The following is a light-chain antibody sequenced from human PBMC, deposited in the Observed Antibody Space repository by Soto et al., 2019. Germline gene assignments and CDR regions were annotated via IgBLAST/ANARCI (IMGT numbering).Light chain of an antibody. CDR1: SSDVGGYNS. CDR3: NSYTTRSTYV. CDR2: DVS. V-gene: IGLV2-14*03. Sequence: QSALTQPASVSGSPGQSITISCTRTSSDVGGYNSVSWYQHHPGKAPKLMIFDVSYRSSGVSSRFSGSKSDSTASLTISGLQAEDEADYYCNSYTTRSTYVFGTGTKVTVL. J-gene: IGLJ1*01.